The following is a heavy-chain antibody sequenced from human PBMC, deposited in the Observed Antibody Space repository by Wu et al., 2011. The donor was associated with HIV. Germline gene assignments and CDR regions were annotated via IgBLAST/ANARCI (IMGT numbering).Heavy chain of an antibody. Sequence: QVQLVQSGAEVKKPGSSVKVSCKASGGTFNSYAFSWVRQAPGQGLEWMGRIVPIFGTTTYAQKFQGRVTITADKSTRTAYMELSSLRSEDTAVYYCARDSLWGFGGLYYYGMDVWGQGTTVTVSS. D-gene: IGHD3-10*01. CDR1: GGTFNSYA. V-gene: IGHV1-69*14. J-gene: IGHJ6*02. CDR3: ARDSLWGFGGLYYYGMDV. CDR2: IVPIFGTT.